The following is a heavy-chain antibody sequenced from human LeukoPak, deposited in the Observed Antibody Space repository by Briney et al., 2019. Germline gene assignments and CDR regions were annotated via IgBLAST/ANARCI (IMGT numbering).Heavy chain of an antibody. CDR1: GYTFTSYG. Sequence: ASVKVSCKASGYTFTSYGISWVRQAPGQGLEWMGWISAYNGNTNYAQKLQGRVTMTTDTSTSTAYMELSSLRSEDTAVYYCAREREGDNWFDPWGQGTLVTVSS. CDR3: AREREGDNWFDP. J-gene: IGHJ5*02. V-gene: IGHV1-18*01. D-gene: IGHD3-16*01. CDR2: ISAYNGNT.